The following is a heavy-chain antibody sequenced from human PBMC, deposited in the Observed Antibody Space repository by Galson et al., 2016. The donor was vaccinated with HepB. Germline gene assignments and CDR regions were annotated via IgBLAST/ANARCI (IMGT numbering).Heavy chain of an antibody. CDR2: ISRSGDST. D-gene: IGHD1-26*01. V-gene: IGHV3-23*01. CDR3: VQGSTAPAV. Sequence: SLRLSCAASGFTFSIYGMTWVRQAPGKGLEVVSSISRSGDSTDYADSVKGRFTISRDNSKNTLSLQMNSLTADGTAIYYCVQGSTAPAVWGKGTTVTVSS. CDR1: GFTFSIYG. J-gene: IGHJ6*04.